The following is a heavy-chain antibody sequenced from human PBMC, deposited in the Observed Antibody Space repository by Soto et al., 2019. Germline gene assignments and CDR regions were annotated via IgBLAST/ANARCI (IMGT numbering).Heavy chain of an antibody. CDR1: GFTFSSYE. D-gene: IGHD6-13*01. CDR2: ISSSGSTI. J-gene: IGHJ6*02. V-gene: IGHV3-48*03. Sequence: GGSLRLSCATSGFTFSSYEMNWVRQAPGKGLEWVSYISSSGSTIYYADSVKGRFTISRDNAKNSLYLQMDSLRAEDTAVYYCARDQEAGSFFPYYYGMDVWGQGATVTVSS. CDR3: ARDQEAGSFFPYYYGMDV.